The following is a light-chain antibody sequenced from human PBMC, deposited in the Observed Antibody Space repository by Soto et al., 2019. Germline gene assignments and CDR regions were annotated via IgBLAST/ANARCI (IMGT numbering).Light chain of an antibody. CDR3: ASLDDSLMRYV. J-gene: IGLJ1*01. CDR1: SSNIGSNT. CDR2: SNN. V-gene: IGLV1-44*01. Sequence: QSVLPQPHSASGTPGQRVTIAFSGSSSNIGSNTVNWYQHLPGTAPKLLIYSNNQRPSGVPDRFSGSKSGTSASLAISGLQSEDEADYYCASLDDSLMRYVFGTGTKLPVL.